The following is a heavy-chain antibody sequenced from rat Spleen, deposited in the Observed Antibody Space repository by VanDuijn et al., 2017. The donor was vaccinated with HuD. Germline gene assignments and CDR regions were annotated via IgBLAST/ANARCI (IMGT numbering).Heavy chain of an antibody. D-gene: IGHD1-11*01. Sequence: EVQLVESDGGLVQPGRSLKLSCAASGFTFSDYYMAWVRPTPTKGLEWAASISYDGGSAYYRNSVKGRFTISRDNAKSSLYLQMDSLRSEGTDTYYFTTISYGGFWYFDFWGPGTMVTVSS. CDR3: TTISYGGFWYFDF. CDR2: ISYDGGSA. CDR1: GFTFSDYY. J-gene: IGHJ1*01. V-gene: IGHV5-20*01.